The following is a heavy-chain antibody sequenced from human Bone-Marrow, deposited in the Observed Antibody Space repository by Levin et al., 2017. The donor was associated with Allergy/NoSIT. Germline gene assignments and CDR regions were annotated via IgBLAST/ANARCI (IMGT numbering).Heavy chain of an antibody. CDR1: GGSITGAADS. D-gene: IGHD1-14*01. Sequence: SQTLSLTCVVSGGSITGAADSWSWIRQPPGKGLEWIGYLHHTGNTHYNPSLRSRVSFSLDRSKNHFSLTLTSVTAADTASYFWARTGSEPGVIRQWGHGTLVTVSS. V-gene: IGHV4-30-2*01. CDR3: ARTGSEPGVIRQ. J-gene: IGHJ4*01. CDR2: LHHTGNT.